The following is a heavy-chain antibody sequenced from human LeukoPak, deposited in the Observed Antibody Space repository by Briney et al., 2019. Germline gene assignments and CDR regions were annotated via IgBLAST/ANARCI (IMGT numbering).Heavy chain of an antibody. D-gene: IGHD5-18*01. CDR1: GGTFSSYT. CDR2: IIPILGIA. J-gene: IGHJ6*02. CDR3: ARDGHRRGYSYGYGFHYYYYGMDV. Sequence: SVKVSCKASGGTFSSYTISWVRQAPGQGLEWMGRIIPILGIANYAQKFQGRVTITADKSTSTAYMELSSLRSEDTAVYYCARDGHRRGYSYGYGFHYYYYGMDVWGQGTTVTVSS. V-gene: IGHV1-69*04.